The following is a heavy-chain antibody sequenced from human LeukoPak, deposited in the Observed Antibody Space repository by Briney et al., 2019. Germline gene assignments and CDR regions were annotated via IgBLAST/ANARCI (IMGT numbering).Heavy chain of an antibody. J-gene: IGHJ5*02. D-gene: IGHD6-19*01. CDR1: GGSISSYY. Sequence: SETLSLTCTVSGGSISSYYWNWIRQPPGKGLEWIGSIYYSGSTYYNPSLKSRVTISVDTSKNQFSLKLSSVTAADTAVYYCARHRGDSSGPQEPNWFDPWGQGTLVTVSS. V-gene: IGHV4-39*01. CDR3: ARHRGDSSGPQEPNWFDP. CDR2: IYYSGST.